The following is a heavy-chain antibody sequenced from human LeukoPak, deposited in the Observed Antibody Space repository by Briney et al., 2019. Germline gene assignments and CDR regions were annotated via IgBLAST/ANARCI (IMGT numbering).Heavy chain of an antibody. CDR1: GYTFNKHG. D-gene: IGHD6-19*01. J-gene: IGHJ4*02. Sequence: ASVKVSCKASGYTFNKHGITWVRQAPGQGLEWMGWISAYNGDTKYVQKFQGRVTLTTDISASTAYMELRSLRSDDTAVYYCARDPSNTSGWSPYFDYWGQGALVTVSS. V-gene: IGHV1-18*04. CDR2: ISAYNGDT. CDR3: ARDPSNTSGWSPYFDY.